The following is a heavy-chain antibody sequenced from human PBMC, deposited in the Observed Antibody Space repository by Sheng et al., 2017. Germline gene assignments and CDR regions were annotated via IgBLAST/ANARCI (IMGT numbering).Heavy chain of an antibody. V-gene: IGHV1-2*02. J-gene: IGHJ4*02. CDR1: GYTFTGFY. D-gene: IGHD4-4*01. CDR3: ARDPWSVRNAYSYPFDY. Sequence: QVQLVQSGAEVKKPGASVKVSCMASGYTFTGFYINWVRQAPGQGLEWMGWINPNSGGTNSAQNFQGRVTMTRDTSISTAYMELSRLTSDDTAVYYCARDPWSVRNAYSYPFDYWGQGTLVTVSS. CDR2: INPNSGGT.